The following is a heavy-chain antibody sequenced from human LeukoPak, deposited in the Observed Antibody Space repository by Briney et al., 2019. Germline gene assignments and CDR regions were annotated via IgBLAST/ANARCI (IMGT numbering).Heavy chain of an antibody. CDR3: AREGSGDYYDSSGYSSFDY. V-gene: IGHV4-39*07. CDR2: TYYSGST. CDR1: GGSISSSSYY. D-gene: IGHD3-22*01. Sequence: SETLSLTCTVSGGSISSSSYYWGWIRQPPGKGLEWIGSTYYSGSTYYNPSLKSRVTISVDTSKNQFSLKLSSVTAADTAVYYCAREGSGDYYDSSGYSSFDYWGQGTLVTVSS. J-gene: IGHJ4*02.